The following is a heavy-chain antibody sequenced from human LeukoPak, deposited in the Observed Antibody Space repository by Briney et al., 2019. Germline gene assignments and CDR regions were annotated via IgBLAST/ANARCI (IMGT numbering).Heavy chain of an antibody. Sequence: QPGGSLRLSCAASGFTFNTYAMHWVRQAPGKGLDWVAVMSFDGSSKYYVDSVKGRFTISRDNSKNTLYLQMNSLRAEDTAVYYCARDLSISLHYYYVMDVWGQGTTVTVSS. D-gene: IGHD2-2*01. CDR1: GFTFNTYA. J-gene: IGHJ6*02. V-gene: IGHV3-30-3*01. CDR2: MSFDGSSK. CDR3: ARDLSISLHYYYVMDV.